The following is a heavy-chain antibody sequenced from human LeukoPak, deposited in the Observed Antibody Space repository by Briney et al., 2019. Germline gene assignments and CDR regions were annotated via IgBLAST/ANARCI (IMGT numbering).Heavy chain of an antibody. D-gene: IGHD5-24*01. CDR3: ARDRRLQLEFFEY. CDR1: GFTFSRYA. CDR2: ISYAGDNK. Sequence: HSGGSRRLSCLASGFTFSRYAMHWVRQAPGKGLEWVALISYAGDNKQYADSVKGRFNISRDDYRNMLHLQMDSPRPEDTAVYYCARDRRLQLEFFEYWGQGILVTVTS. J-gene: IGHJ4*02. V-gene: IGHV3-30-3*01.